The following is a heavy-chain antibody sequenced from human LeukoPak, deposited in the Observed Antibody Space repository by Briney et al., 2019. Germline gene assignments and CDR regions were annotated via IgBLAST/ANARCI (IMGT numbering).Heavy chain of an antibody. CDR1: GFTFNIYA. V-gene: IGHV3-30*04. CDR2: ISYDESDK. D-gene: IGHD3/OR15-3a*01. J-gene: IGHJ4*02. Sequence: GGSLRLSCAASGFTFNIYAMHWVRQAPGKGLEWVAVISYDESDKYYADSVKGRFTISRDNSKNTLYLQMNSLRAEDTAVYYCAKKPDWLPYRNVDYWGQGTLVTVSS. CDR3: AKKPDWLPYRNVDY.